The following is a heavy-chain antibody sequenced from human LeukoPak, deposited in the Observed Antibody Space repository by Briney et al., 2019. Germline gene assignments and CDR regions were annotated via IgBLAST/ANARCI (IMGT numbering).Heavy chain of an antibody. D-gene: IGHD6-6*01. CDR2: IYYSGST. Sequence: PSETLSLTCTVSGGSISSSSYYWGWTRQPPGKGLEWIGSIYYSGSTYYNPSLKSRVTISVDTSKNQFSLKLSSVTAADTAVYYCARLHSSSDWYFDLWGRGTLVTVSS. J-gene: IGHJ2*01. CDR1: GGSISSSSYY. V-gene: IGHV4-39*01. CDR3: ARLHSSSDWYFDL.